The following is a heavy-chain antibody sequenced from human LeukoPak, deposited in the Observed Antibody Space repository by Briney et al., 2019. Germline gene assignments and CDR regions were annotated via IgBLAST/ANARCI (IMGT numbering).Heavy chain of an antibody. CDR1: RYSFTSYW. J-gene: IGHJ3*02. D-gene: IGHD6-13*01. CDR3: AGHLSSSPGDAFDI. V-gene: IGHV5-51*01. CDR2: IYPGDSDT. Sequence: GESLNISCKGSRYSFTSYWIAWVRQMPGKGLEWMGIIYPGDSDTTYSPSFQGQVTISADKSISTAYLQWSSLKASDTAMYYCAGHLSSSPGDAFDIWGQGTMVTVSS.